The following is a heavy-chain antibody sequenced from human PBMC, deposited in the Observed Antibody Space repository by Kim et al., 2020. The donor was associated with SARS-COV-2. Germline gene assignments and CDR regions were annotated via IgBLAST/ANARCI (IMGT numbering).Heavy chain of an antibody. CDR2: ISGSGGST. Sequence: GGSLRLSCAASGFTFSSYAMSWVRQAPGKGLEWVSAISGSGGSTYYADSVKGRFTISRDNSKNTLYLQMNSLRAEDTAVYYCAKDGESGWYGYYYYYYYMDVWGKGTTVTVSS. CDR1: GFTFSSYA. V-gene: IGHV3-23*01. D-gene: IGHD6-19*01. J-gene: IGHJ6*03. CDR3: AKDGESGWYGYYYYYYYMDV.